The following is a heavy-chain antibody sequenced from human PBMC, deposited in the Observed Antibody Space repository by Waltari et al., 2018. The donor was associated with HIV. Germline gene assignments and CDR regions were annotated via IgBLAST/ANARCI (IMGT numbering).Heavy chain of an antibody. CDR1: GFTFSRST. V-gene: IGHV3-23*01. Sequence: EVQLLESGGGLVRPGGSLRLSCAASGFTFSRSTMNWVRQAPGKGLEWVSGISGSGGSTYYADSVKGRLTISRDNSKSTVYLQMNSLRAEDTAIYYCAKDPGMDVWGQGTTVTVSS. J-gene: IGHJ6*02. CDR2: ISGSGGST. CDR3: AKDPGMDV.